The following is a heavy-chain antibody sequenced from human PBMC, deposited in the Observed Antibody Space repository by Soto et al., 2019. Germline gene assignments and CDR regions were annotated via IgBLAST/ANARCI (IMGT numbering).Heavy chain of an antibody. D-gene: IGHD2-15*01. Sequence: GESLKISCKGSGYSFTSYWISWVRQMPGKGLEWMGRIDPSDSYTNYSPSFQGHVTISADKSISTAYLQWSSLKASDTAMYYCASGVFSTPYYYYYGMDVWGQGTTVTVSS. V-gene: IGHV5-10-1*01. CDR1: GYSFTSYW. CDR2: IDPSDSYT. J-gene: IGHJ6*02. CDR3: ASGVFSTPYYYYYGMDV.